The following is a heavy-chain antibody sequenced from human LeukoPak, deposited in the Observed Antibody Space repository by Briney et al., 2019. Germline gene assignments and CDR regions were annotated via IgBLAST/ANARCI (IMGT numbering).Heavy chain of an antibody. V-gene: IGHV3-30*18. CDR3: AKNVLPIVVVTAIGS. D-gene: IGHD2-21*02. J-gene: IGHJ5*01. CDR2: TSYDGYKK. Sequence: GRSLRLSCAASGFTFSSYGMHWVRQAPGKGLEWVAVTSYDGYKKYYTDSVKGRFTISRDNSKNTLYLQMNSLRDEDTAVYSCAKNVLPIVVVTAIGSWGPGKLVTVS. CDR1: GFTFSSYG.